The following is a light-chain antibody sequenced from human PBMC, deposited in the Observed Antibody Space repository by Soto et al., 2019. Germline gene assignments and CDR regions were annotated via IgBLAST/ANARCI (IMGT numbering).Light chain of an antibody. CDR3: SAWDDSLNGYV. CDR1: SSNIGSSI. V-gene: IGLV1-44*01. J-gene: IGLJ1*01. CDR2: NNN. Sequence: QSVLTQPPSASGTPGQRVTISCSGSSSNIGSSIVNWYQQLPGTAPKLLIYNNNQRPSGVPDRFSGYKSGTSASLAISGLQSQDEDAYYCSAWDDSLNGYVFGTGTKLTVL.